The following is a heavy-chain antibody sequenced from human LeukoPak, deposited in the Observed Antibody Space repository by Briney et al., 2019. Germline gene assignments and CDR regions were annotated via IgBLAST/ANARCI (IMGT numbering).Heavy chain of an antibody. J-gene: IGHJ5*02. CDR1: GGTFSSCA. CDR2: IIPIFGTA. V-gene: IGHV1-69*05. Sequence: ASVKVSCKASGGTFSSCAISWVRQAPGQGLEWMGGIIPIFGTANYAQKFQGRVTITTDESTSTAYMELSSLRSEDTAVYYCARGGRYNWNYWFDPWGQGTLVTVSS. D-gene: IGHD1-7*01. CDR3: ARGGRYNWNYWFDP.